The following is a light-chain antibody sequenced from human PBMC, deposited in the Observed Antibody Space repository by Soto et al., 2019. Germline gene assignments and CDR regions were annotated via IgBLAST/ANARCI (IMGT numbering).Light chain of an antibody. Sequence: YELAQPPSVSVAPGQTARITCGGNNIGTKSVHWYQQKPGQAPVLVVYDDYDRPSWIPERFSGSNSGNTATLTISTVEAGDEADYYCQVWDNPSAHVVFGGGTKVTVL. CDR2: DDY. CDR1: NIGTKS. CDR3: QVWDNPSAHVV. V-gene: IGLV3-21*02. J-gene: IGLJ3*02.